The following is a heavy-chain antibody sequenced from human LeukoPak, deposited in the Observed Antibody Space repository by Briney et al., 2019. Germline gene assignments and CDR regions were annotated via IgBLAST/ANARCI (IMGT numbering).Heavy chain of an antibody. D-gene: IGHD3-9*01. CDR1: GFTFSSSY. V-gene: IGHV3-23*01. CDR2: ISGSGDIT. CDR3: ARGGGYDILTGSLFDY. J-gene: IGHJ4*02. Sequence: GGSLRLSCAASGFTFSSSYMGWVRQAPGKGLEWVSEISGSGDITFYPDSVKGRFTISRDNSKGTLYMQMNSLRAEDTALYYCARGGGYDILTGSLFDYWGQGTLVTVSS.